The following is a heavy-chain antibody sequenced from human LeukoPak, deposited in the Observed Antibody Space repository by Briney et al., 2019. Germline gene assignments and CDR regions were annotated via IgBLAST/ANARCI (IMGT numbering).Heavy chain of an antibody. Sequence: SVKVSCKASGGTFSSYAISWVRQAPGQGLEWMGRIIPILGIANYAQKFQGRVTITADKSTSTAFMELSSLRSEDTTVYYCARGATTGDLGPFDYWGQGTLVTVSS. CDR3: ARGATTGDLGPFDY. CDR2: IIPILGIA. CDR1: GGTFSSYA. D-gene: IGHD5-12*01. V-gene: IGHV1-69*04. J-gene: IGHJ4*02.